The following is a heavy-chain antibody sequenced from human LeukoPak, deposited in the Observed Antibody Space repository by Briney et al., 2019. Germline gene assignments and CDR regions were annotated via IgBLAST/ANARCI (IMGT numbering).Heavy chain of an antibody. CDR3: AREGHSSGLCGAFDI. J-gene: IGHJ3*02. D-gene: IGHD3-22*01. Sequence: GGSLRLSCAASGFTFSSYVMHWVRQAPGKGLEYVSGISSNGDSTHYVSSVKDRFTISRDNSKNTLYLQMGSLRAEDMAVYYCAREGHSSGLCGAFDIWGQGTMVTVSS. CDR2: ISSNGDST. CDR1: GFTFSSYV. V-gene: IGHV3-64*01.